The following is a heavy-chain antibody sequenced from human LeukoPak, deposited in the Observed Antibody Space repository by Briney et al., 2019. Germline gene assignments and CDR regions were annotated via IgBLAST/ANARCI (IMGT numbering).Heavy chain of an antibody. J-gene: IGHJ5*02. CDR3: AKGNERYSSGWPNWFDP. CDR2: ISWDGGST. D-gene: IGHD6-19*01. V-gene: IGHV3-43D*03. CDR1: GFTFNDYV. Sequence: GGSLRLSCAASGFTFNDYVMHWVRQAPGKGLEWVSLISWDGGSTYYADSVKGRFTVSRDNSKNSLYLQMNSVRAEDTALYYCAKGNERYSSGWPNWFDPWGQGTLVTVSS.